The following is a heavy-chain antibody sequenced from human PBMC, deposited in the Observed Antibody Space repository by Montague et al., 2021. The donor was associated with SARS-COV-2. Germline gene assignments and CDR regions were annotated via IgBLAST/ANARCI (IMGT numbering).Heavy chain of an antibody. V-gene: IGHV4-39*01. CDR2: IYYSGST. J-gene: IGHJ4*02. D-gene: IGHD3-22*01. Sequence: SETLSLTCTVSGGSISSSNYYWGWIRQPPGKGLEWIGSIYYSGSTYYNPSLKSRVAISVDTSKSQFSLELTSVTAADTAVYYCARIPLTYYYDSSGYFDYWGQGTLVTVSS. CDR3: ARIPLTYYYDSSGYFDY. CDR1: GGSISSSNYY.